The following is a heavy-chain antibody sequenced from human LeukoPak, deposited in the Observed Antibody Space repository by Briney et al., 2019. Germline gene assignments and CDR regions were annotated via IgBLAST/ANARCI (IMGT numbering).Heavy chain of an antibody. V-gene: IGHV4-38-2*02. CDR3: ARDIIAVAGGGWFDP. Sequence: PSETLSLTCTVSGYSISSGYYWGWIRQPPGKGLEWIGSIYHSGSTYYNPSLKSRVTISVDTSKNQFSLKLSSVTAADTAVYYCARDIIAVAGGGWFDPWGQGTLVTVSS. D-gene: IGHD6-19*01. CDR2: IYHSGST. J-gene: IGHJ5*02. CDR1: GYSISSGYY.